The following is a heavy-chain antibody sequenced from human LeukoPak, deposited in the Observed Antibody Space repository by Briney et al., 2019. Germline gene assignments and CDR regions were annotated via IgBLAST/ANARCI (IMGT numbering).Heavy chain of an antibody. Sequence: PGGSLRLSCAASGFTFSSYVMHWVRQAPGKGLEWVALISYDGSNEYYADSVKGRFTISRDNSKNTLYLQMNSLRAEDTAVYYCAKDWFRGGPMVRGTFDIWGQGTMVTVSS. D-gene: IGHD3-10*01. CDR1: GFTFSSYV. V-gene: IGHV3-30*04. J-gene: IGHJ3*02. CDR3: AKDWFRGGPMVRGTFDI. CDR2: ISYDGSNE.